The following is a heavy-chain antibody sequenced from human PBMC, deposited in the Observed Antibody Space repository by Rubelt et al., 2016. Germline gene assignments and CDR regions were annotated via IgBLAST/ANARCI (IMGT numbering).Heavy chain of an antibody. V-gene: IGHV3-23*01. Sequence: EVQLLESGGVLVQPGGSLRVSCAASGFTFSRYAMNWVRQAPGKGLEWVSGISGGSGSTYYADSVKGRFTISRDNSKNTLYLQMNSRRAEDTAVYYCAKDRVGSWFSLDYWGQGTLVTVSS. CDR1: GFTFSRYA. CDR3: AKDRVGSWFSLDY. J-gene: IGHJ4*02. D-gene: IGHD6-13*01. CDR2: ISGGSGST.